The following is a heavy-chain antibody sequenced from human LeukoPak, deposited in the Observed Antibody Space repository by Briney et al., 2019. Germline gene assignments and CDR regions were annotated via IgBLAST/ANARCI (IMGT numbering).Heavy chain of an antibody. Sequence: SETVSLTCAVYSGSFCDYYWIWLRQPPGKGLVWIGEINHSGSTSYNPSLKSRVTISVDTSKNQFSLKLSSVTAADTAVYYCARDATRDNWFDPWGQGTLVTVSS. CDR3: ARDATRDNWFDP. D-gene: IGHD1-26*01. J-gene: IGHJ5*02. V-gene: IGHV4-34*01. CDR2: INHSGST. CDR1: SGSFCDYY.